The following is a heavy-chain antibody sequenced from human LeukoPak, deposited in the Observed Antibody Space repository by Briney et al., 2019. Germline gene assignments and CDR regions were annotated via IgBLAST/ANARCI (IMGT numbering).Heavy chain of an antibody. Sequence: GGSLRLSCAASGFTFDDYAMYWVRQAPGKGLEWVSGIGTAGDTFYLGSVKGRFTISRESAKNSLYLQMNSLRVGDTAVYYCARSVPGGSGWMGSIEYWGQGTLVTVPS. CDR2: IGTAGDT. J-gene: IGHJ4*02. CDR1: GFTFDDYA. D-gene: IGHD6-19*01. V-gene: IGHV3-13*01. CDR3: ARSVPGGSGWMGSIEY.